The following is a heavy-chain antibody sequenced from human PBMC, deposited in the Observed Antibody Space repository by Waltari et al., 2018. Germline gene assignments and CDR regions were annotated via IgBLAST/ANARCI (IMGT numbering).Heavy chain of an antibody. J-gene: IGHJ4*02. CDR1: GGSFSGYY. Sequence: QVQLQQWGAGLLKPSETLSLTCAVYGGSFSGYYWSWIRQPPGKGLEWIGEINHSGSTNYNPSLKSRVTISVDTSKNQFSLKLSSVTAADTAVYYCAREVTMVRVPDYWGQGTLVTVSS. V-gene: IGHV4-34*01. D-gene: IGHD3-10*01. CDR3: AREVTMVRVPDY. CDR2: INHSGST.